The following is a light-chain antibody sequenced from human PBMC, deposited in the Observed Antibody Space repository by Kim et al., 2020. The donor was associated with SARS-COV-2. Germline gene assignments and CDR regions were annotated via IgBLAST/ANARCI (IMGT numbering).Light chain of an antibody. CDR3: LLSYRDPRGV. CDR2: DTT. V-gene: IGLV7-46*01. CDR1: TGSVTNAQY. J-gene: IGLJ3*02. Sequence: GGTVTLTCGSSTGSVTNAQYPYWIQQKPGQAPRTLIFDTTRRHSWTPARFSGSLFGARAALTLSGAQPEDEADYYCLLSYRDPRGVFGGGTQLTVL.